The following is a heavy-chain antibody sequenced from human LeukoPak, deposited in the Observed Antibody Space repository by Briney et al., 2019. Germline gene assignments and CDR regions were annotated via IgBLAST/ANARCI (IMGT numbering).Heavy chain of an antibody. V-gene: IGHV3-7*03. CDR3: ARAPYCSSTSCYEGGDYYYGMDV. CDR1: GFPFSSYW. Sequence: PGGSLRLSCVASGFPFSSYWMTWVRQAPGKGLEWVANIKQDGSKKSYVDSVKGRFTISRDNAKNSLYLQMNSLRAEDTAVYYCARAPYCSSTSCYEGGDYYYGMDVWGQGTTVTVSS. CDR2: IKQDGSKK. J-gene: IGHJ6*02. D-gene: IGHD2-2*01.